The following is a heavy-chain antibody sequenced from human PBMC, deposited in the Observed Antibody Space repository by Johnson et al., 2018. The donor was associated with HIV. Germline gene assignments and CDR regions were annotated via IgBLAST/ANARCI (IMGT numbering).Heavy chain of an antibody. CDR1: GFTFDDYG. CDR3: AKGATYFYGSGSYYTGSAFDI. Sequence: VYLVESGGGVVRPGGSLRLSCAAAGFTFDDYGMTWVRQVPGKGLEWVSGINSDGNSKRYAESVKGRFDISRDNSKNTLYLQMKRLRAEDTAVYYCAKGATYFYGSGSYYTGSAFDIWGQGTMVTVSS. J-gene: IGHJ3*02. V-gene: IGHV3-20*04. D-gene: IGHD3-10*01. CDR2: INSDGNSK.